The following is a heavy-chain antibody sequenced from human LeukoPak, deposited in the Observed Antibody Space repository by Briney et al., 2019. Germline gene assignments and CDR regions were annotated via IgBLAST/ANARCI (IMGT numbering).Heavy chain of an antibody. J-gene: IGHJ4*02. CDR2: IYTSGST. CDR1: GGSISSYY. V-gene: IGHV4-4*09. Sequence: SETLSLTCTVSGGSISSYYWSWIRQPPGRGLEWIGYIYTSGSTNYNPSLKSRVTISVDTSKNQFSLKLSSVTAADTAVYYCAREDHGDYSIDYWGQGTLVPVPS. CDR3: AREDHGDYSIDY. D-gene: IGHD4-17*01.